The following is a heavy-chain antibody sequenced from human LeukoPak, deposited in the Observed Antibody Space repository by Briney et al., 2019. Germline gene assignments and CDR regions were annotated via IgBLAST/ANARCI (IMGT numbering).Heavy chain of an antibody. Sequence: ASVKVSCKASGYTFTSYGISWVRQAPGQGLEWMGWINSNNGDTNCAGKVQGRVTMTTDTSTSTAYMELRSLRSDDTAVYYCARWRGFTGSIDENWFDPWGQGTLVTVSS. CDR3: ARWRGFTGSIDENWFDP. J-gene: IGHJ5*02. CDR2: INSNNGDT. CDR1: GYTFTSYG. V-gene: IGHV1-18*01. D-gene: IGHD3-3*01.